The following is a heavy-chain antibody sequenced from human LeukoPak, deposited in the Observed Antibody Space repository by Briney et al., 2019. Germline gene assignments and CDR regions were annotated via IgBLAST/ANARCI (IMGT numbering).Heavy chain of an antibody. CDR3: ARDGPPVPTIFGTFDA. V-gene: IGHV3-21*01. CDR2: ISSGSTVT. Sequence: GGSLRLSCGASGFTFSRYTMNWVRQAPGKGLEWVSAISSGSTVTLYADSVKGRFTISRDDAKNSVFLQMDSLRAEDTAVYYCARDGPPVPTIFGTFDAWGQGTLVTVSS. J-gene: IGHJ5*02. CDR1: GFTFSRYT. D-gene: IGHD3-3*01.